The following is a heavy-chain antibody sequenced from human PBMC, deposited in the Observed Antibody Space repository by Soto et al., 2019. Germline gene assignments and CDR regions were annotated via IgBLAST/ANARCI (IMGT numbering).Heavy chain of an antibody. J-gene: IGHJ4*02. V-gene: IGHV1-18*01. CDR2: ISAYNGNT. CDR3: AREGTSTYGSGSYYPGPFDY. CDR1: GYTFTSYG. Sequence: AASVKVSCKASGYTFTSYGISWVRQAPGQGLEWMGWISAYNGNTNYAQKLQGRVTMTTDTSTSTAYMELRSLRSDDTAVYYCAREGTSTYGSGSYYPGPFDYWGQGTLVTVSS. D-gene: IGHD3-10*01.